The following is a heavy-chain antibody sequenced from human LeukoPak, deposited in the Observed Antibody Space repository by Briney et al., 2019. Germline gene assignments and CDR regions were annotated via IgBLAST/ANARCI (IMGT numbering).Heavy chain of an antibody. CDR2: INHSGST. CDR1: GGSFSGYY. Sequence: SETLSLTCAVYGGSFSGYYWSWIRQSPGKGLEWIGEINHSGSTNYNPSLKSRVTISADTSKNQMSLKLSSVTAADAAVYYCVRGALGTAMPRFDYWGQGTLVTVSS. CDR3: VRGALGTAMPRFDY. V-gene: IGHV4-34*01. D-gene: IGHD5-18*01. J-gene: IGHJ4*02.